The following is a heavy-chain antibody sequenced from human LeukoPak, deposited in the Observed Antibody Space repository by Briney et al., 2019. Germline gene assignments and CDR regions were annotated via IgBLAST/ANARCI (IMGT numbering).Heavy chain of an antibody. CDR3: AKGVSGGWIMVRGVTTGMDV. D-gene: IGHD3-10*01. CDR2: ISGSGGST. V-gene: IGHV3-23*01. J-gene: IGHJ6*02. Sequence: PGGSLRLSCAASGFTFSSYAMSWVRQAPGKGLEWVSAISGSGGSTYYADSVKGRFTISRDNSKNTLYLQMNSLRAEDTAVYYCAKGVSGGWIMVRGVTTGMDVWGQGTTVTVSS. CDR1: GFTFSSYA.